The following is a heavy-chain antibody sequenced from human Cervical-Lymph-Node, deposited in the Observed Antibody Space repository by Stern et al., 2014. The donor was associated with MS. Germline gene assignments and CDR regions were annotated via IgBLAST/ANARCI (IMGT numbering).Heavy chain of an antibody. Sequence: QLQLQESGPGLVTPSETLSLTCAVSGDSISSYTHYWAWIRQPPGKGLEWIGSVYYRGATYYTPPHNSPATIPGATSKNHFSLGLNSVTAADTAVYYCAKHACTGAACPFDLWGQGTLVTVSS. J-gene: IGHJ4*02. CDR3: AKHACTGAACPFDL. CDR1: GDSISSYTHY. D-gene: IGHD2-8*02. CDR2: VYYRGAT. V-gene: IGHV4-39*01.